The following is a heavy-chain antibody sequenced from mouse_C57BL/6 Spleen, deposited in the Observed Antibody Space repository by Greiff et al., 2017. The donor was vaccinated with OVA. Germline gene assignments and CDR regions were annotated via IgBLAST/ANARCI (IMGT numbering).Heavy chain of an antibody. CDR1: GYTFTSYD. CDR3: ARYYGSSYGGMDY. J-gene: IGHJ4*01. V-gene: IGHV1-85*01. D-gene: IGHD1-1*01. CDR2: IYPRDGST. Sequence: QVQLKESGPELVKPGASVKLSCKASGYTFTSYDINWVKQRPGQGLEWIGWIYPRDGSTKYNEKFKGKATLTVDTSSSTAYMELHSLTSEDSAVYFCARYYGSSYGGMDYWGQGTSVTVSS.